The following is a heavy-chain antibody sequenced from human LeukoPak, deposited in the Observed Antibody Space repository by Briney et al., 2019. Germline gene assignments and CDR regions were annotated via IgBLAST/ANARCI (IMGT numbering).Heavy chain of an antibody. CDR2: VIPIFGTP. D-gene: IGHD5-12*01. CDR1: GGSFRSDA. V-gene: IGHV1-69*06. J-gene: IGHJ4*02. Sequence: ASVKVSCKASGGSFRSDAINWVRQAPGQGLEWMGGVIPIFGTPTYARKFEGRVTITADRSTTTAYMELTSLRSDDTAVYYCASASSGYVVHFDYWGQGTLVTVSS. CDR3: ASASSGYVVHFDY.